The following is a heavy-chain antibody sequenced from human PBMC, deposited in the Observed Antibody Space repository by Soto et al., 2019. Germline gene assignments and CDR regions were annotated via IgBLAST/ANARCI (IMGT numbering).Heavy chain of an antibody. CDR2: ISAYNGNT. J-gene: IGHJ6*02. Sequence: ASVKVSCKASGYTFTSYGISWVRQAPGQGLEWMEWISAYNGNTNYAQKLQGRVTMTTDTSTSTAYMELRSLRSDDTAVYYCARDIELLELHYYYYGMDVWGQGTTVTVSS. D-gene: IGHD1-7*01. CDR1: GYTFTSYG. V-gene: IGHV1-18*01. CDR3: ARDIELLELHYYYYGMDV.